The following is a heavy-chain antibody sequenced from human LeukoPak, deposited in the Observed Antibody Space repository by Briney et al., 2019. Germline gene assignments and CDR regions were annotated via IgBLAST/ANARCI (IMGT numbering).Heavy chain of an antibody. CDR2: IKQDGSEK. D-gene: IGHD6-19*01. CDR1: GFTFSSYW. CDR3: AREAVAGTYYFDY. Sequence: GGSLRLSCAASGFTFSSYWMSWVRQAPGKGLEWVANIKQDGSEKYYVDSVKGRFTISRDNAKNSLYLQMNSLRAEDTAVYYCAREAVAGTYYFDYWGQGTLVAVSS. J-gene: IGHJ4*02. V-gene: IGHV3-7*01.